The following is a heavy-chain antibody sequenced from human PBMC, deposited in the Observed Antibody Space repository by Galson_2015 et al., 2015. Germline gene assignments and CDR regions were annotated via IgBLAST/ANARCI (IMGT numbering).Heavy chain of an antibody. V-gene: IGHV3-9*01. J-gene: IGHJ6*02. Sequence: SLRLSCAASGFTFDDYAMHWVRHAPGKGLEWVSGISWNSGSIGYADSVKGRFTISRDNAKNSLYLQMNSLRAEDTALYYCAKDAVVSYFPVSYYYGMDVWGQGTTVTVSS. CDR3: AKDAVVSYFPVSYYYGMDV. CDR2: ISWNSGSI. CDR1: GFTFDDYA. D-gene: IGHD2-21*01.